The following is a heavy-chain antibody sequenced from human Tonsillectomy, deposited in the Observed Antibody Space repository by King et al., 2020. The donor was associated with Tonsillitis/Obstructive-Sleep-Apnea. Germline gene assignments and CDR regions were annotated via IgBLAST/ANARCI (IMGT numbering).Heavy chain of an antibody. CDR3: ALNDYGDYGVYYFDY. CDR2: ISAYNGNT. D-gene: IGHD4-17*01. V-gene: IGHV1-18*01. Sequence: QLVQSGAEVKKPGASVKVSCKASGYTFTSYGISWVRQAPGQGLEWMGWISAYNGNTNYAQKLQGRVTMTTDTSTGTAYMELRSLRSDDTAVYYCALNDYGDYGVYYFDYWGQGTLVTVSS. J-gene: IGHJ4*02. CDR1: GYTFTSYG.